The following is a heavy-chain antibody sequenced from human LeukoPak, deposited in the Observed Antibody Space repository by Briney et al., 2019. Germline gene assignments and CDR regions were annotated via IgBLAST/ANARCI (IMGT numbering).Heavy chain of an antibody. CDR3: AKGSF. D-gene: IGHD3-10*01. V-gene: IGHV3-23*01. CDR2: ISESGGST. Sequence: GGSLRLSCVVSGFTFSTSAMSWVRQAPGKGLEWVSGISESGGSTYYADSVKGRFTSSRDNSKNTLCLQMNNLRAEDTAAYYCAKGSFWGQGTLVTVSS. CDR1: GFTFSTSA. J-gene: IGHJ4*02.